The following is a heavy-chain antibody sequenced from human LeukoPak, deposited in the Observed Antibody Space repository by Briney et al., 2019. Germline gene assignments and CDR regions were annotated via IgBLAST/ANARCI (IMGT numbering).Heavy chain of an antibody. D-gene: IGHD3-22*01. CDR2: IIPIFGTA. J-gene: IGHJ4*02. V-gene: IGHV1-69*13. Sequence: ASVKVSCKASGGTFSSYAISWVRQAPGQGLEWMGGIIPIFGTANYAQKFQGRVTITADESTSTAYMELRSLRSEDTAVYYCALYYYDSSGYYYLDYWGQGTLVTVSS. CDR3: ALYYYDSSGYYYLDY. CDR1: GGTFSSYA.